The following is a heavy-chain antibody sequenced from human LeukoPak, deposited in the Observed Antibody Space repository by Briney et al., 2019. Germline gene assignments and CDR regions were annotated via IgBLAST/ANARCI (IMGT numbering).Heavy chain of an antibody. CDR1: GGSSSSSRYY. Sequence: SETLSLTCTVSGGSSSSSRYYWGWIRQPPGSGREWLGSSYYSGSTDYTPSLKREVTITVDRSKNEFSLKVSSVIAADTAVYYCARPPVLLWLGEPKSCWFDPWGQGTLVTVSS. J-gene: IGHJ5*02. V-gene: IGHV4-39*01. CDR3: ARPPVLLWLGEPKSCWFDP. CDR2: SYYSGST. D-gene: IGHD3-10*01.